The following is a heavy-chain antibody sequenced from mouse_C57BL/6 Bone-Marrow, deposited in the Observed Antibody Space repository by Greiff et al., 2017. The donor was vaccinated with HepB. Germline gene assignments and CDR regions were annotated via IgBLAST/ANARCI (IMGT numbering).Heavy chain of an antibody. CDR1: GYTFTSYG. CDR2: IDPNSGGT. CDR3: ARGSYPLAMDY. Sequence: QVQLQQSGAELARPGASVKLSCKASGYTFTSYGISWVKQRTGQGLEWIGRIDPNSGGTKYNEKFKSKATLTVDKPSSTAYMQLSSLTSEDSAVYYCARGSYPLAMDYWGQGTSVTVSS. V-gene: IGHV1-72*01. D-gene: IGHD2-10*01. J-gene: IGHJ4*01.